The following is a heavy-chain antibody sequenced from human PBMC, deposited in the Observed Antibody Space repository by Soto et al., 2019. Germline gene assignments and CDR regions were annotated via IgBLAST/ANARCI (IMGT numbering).Heavy chain of an antibody. CDR2: ISSSGSTI. V-gene: IGHV3-11*01. Sequence: GVSLRLSCAASGFTFSDYYMSWIRQAPGKGLEWVSYISSSGSTIYYADSVKGRFTISRDNAKNSLYLQMNSLRADDTAVYYCARGMGTNVYYYYGMDVWGQGTRVTVSS. CDR1: GFTFSDYY. J-gene: IGHJ6*02. D-gene: IGHD7-27*01. CDR3: ARGMGTNVYYYYGMDV.